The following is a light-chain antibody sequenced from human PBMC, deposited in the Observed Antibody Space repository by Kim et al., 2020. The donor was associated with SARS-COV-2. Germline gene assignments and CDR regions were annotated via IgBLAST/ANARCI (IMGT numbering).Light chain of an antibody. Sequence: KQVPSSCTRSRGSIASNYVQWYQPRPGSAPTTVIYEDNQRPSGVPDRLSGSIDSSSNSASLTISGLKTEDEADYYCQSYDSSNVVFGGGTQLTVL. CDR1: RGSIASNY. V-gene: IGLV6-57*03. CDR3: QSYDSSNVV. J-gene: IGLJ2*01. CDR2: EDN.